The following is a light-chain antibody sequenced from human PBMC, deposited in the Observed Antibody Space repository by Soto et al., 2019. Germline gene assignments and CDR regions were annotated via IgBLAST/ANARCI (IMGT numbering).Light chain of an antibody. CDR1: SSNIGSNT. Sequence: QSVLTQPPSASGTPGQRVIISCSGSSSNIGSNTVNWYQQIPGTAPKLLIYSYNQRPSGVPDRFSGSKSATSASLAISGLQSEDEAEYYCAAWDDILTGVLFGGGTKLTVL. CDR3: AAWDDILTGVL. CDR2: SYN. J-gene: IGLJ2*01. V-gene: IGLV1-44*01.